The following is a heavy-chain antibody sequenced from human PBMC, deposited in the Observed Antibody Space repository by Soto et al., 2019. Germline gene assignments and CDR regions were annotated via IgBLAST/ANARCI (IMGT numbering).Heavy chain of an antibody. D-gene: IGHD3-16*02. CDR2: ISAYNGNT. CDR1: GYTFTSYG. Sequence: ASVKVSCKASGYTFTSYGISWVRQAPGQGLEWMGWISAYNGNTNYAQKLQGRVTMTTDTSTSTAYMELRSLRSEDTAVYYCARGPSYDYVWWSYRYGGDDAFDIWGQGTMVTVSS. J-gene: IGHJ3*02. V-gene: IGHV1-18*04. CDR3: ARGPSYDYVWWSYRYGGDDAFDI.